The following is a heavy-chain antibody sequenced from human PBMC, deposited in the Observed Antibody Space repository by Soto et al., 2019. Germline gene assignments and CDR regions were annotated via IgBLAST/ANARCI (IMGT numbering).Heavy chain of an antibody. CDR1: GGSIGSYY. J-gene: IGHJ5*02. CDR3: ARSPRITMVRKNWFDP. CDR2: IYYSGST. V-gene: IGHV4-59*01. Sequence: PSESLSLTCTVSGGSIGSYYWSWIRQPPGKGLEWIGYIYYSGSTNYNPSLKSRVTISVDTSKNQFSLKLSSVTAADTAVYYCARSPRITMVRKNWFDPWGQGTLVTVSS. D-gene: IGHD3-10*01.